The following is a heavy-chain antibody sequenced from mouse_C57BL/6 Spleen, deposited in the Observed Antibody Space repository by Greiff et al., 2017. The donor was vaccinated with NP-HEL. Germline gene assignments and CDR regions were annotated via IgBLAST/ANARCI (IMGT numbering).Heavy chain of an antibody. CDR1: GFSLTSYG. D-gene: IGHD3-2*02. V-gene: IGHV2-4*01. J-gene: IGHJ4*01. Sequence: VKLMESGPGLVQPSQSLSITCTVSGFSLTSYGVHWVRQPPGKGLEWLGVIWSGGSTDYNAAFISRLSISKDNSKSQVFFKMNSLQADNTAIYYCAKKGSLYYAMDYWGQGTSVTVSS. CDR3: AKKGSLYYAMDY. CDR2: IWSGGST.